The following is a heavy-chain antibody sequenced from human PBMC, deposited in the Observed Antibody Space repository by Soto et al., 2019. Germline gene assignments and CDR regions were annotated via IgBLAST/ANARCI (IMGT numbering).Heavy chain of an antibody. V-gene: IGHV1-2*02. D-gene: IGHD2-15*01. Sequence: TSVKVSCKASGYTFTGYYIHCVREAHRQGLEWMGWINPQTGGTSYAQKFQGRVTLSRDTSINTAYLELSRLTFDDTGVYYCAKDLDVVMVLSATRGLDVWGQGTTVNVSS. J-gene: IGHJ6*02. CDR3: AKDLDVVMVLSATRGLDV. CDR2: INPQTGGT. CDR1: GYTFTGYY.